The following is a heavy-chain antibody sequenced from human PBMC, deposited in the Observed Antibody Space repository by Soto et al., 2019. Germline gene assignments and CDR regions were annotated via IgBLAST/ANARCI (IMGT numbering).Heavy chain of an antibody. J-gene: IGHJ3*02. CDR2: ISSSSSYI. Sequence: GGSLRLSCAASGFTFSSYSMNWVRQAPGKGLEWVSSISSSSSYIYYADSVKGRFTISRDNAKNSLYLQMNSLRAEDTAVYYCAREMTSRYYYDSSGPDDAFDIWGQGTMVTVSS. V-gene: IGHV3-21*01. CDR3: AREMTSRYYYDSSGPDDAFDI. D-gene: IGHD3-22*01. CDR1: GFTFSSYS.